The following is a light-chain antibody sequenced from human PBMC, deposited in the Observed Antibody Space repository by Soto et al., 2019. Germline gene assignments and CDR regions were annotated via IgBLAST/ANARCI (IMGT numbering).Light chain of an antibody. V-gene: IGLV2-14*01. CDR3: SSYTSRVV. Sequence: QLVLTQPASVSGSPGQSITISCTGTSSDVGGYNYVSWYQQHPGKAPKLMIYDVSNRPSGVSNRFSGSKSGNTASLTISGLQAEDEADYYCSSYTSRVVFGGGTKLTVL. CDR2: DVS. J-gene: IGLJ2*01. CDR1: SSDVGGYNY.